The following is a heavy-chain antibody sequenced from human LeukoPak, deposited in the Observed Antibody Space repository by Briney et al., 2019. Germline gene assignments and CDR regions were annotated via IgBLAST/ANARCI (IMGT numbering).Heavy chain of an antibody. CDR1: GFTFSSYA. D-gene: IGHD2-2*01. V-gene: IGHV3-30*01. J-gene: IGHJ3*02. CDR3: ASSVVVPAAIDAFDI. Sequence: GRSLRLSCAASGFTFSSYAMHWVRQAPGKGLEWVAVISYDGSNKYYADSVKGRFTISRDNSKNTLYLQMNSLRAEDTAVYYCASSVVVPAAIDAFDIWGQGTMVTVSS. CDR2: ISYDGSNK.